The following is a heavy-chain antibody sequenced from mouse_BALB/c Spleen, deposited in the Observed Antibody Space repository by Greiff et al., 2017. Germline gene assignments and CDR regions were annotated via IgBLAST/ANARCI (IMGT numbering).Heavy chain of an antibody. J-gene: IGHJ4*01. CDR1: GFTFSSFG. CDR3: ARRRYGAMDY. D-gene: IGHD2-14*01. V-gene: IGHV5-17*02. Sequence: DVKLVESGGVLVQPGGSRKLSCAASGFTFSSFGMHWVRQAPEKGLEWVAYISSGSSTIYYADTVKGRFTISRDNPKNTLFLQMTSLRSEDTSMYYCARRRYGAMDYWGQGTSVTVSS. CDR2: ISSGSSTI.